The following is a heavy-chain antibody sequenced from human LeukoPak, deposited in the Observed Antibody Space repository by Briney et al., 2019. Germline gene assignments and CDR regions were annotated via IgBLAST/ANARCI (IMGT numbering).Heavy chain of an antibody. CDR3: ARERLYIVGAFTDY. CDR2: ISSSSSYI. Sequence: GGSLRLSCAASGFTFSSYSMNWVRQAPGKGLEWVSSISSSSSYIYYADSVKGRFTISRDNSKNSLYLKMNSLRAEDTAVYYCARERLYIVGAFTDYWGQGTLVTVSS. V-gene: IGHV3-21*01. CDR1: GFTFSSYS. J-gene: IGHJ4*02. D-gene: IGHD1-26*01.